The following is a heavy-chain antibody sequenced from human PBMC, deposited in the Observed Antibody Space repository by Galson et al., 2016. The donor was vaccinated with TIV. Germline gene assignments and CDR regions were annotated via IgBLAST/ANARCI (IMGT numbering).Heavy chain of an antibody. D-gene: IGHD5-18*01. Sequence: SVKVSCKASGDTFSSFVISWVRQAPGQGLEWMGGIIPLFGDAHYAQKFQGRVTTSADESTSTVYMELSGLRSGDTAMYYCAKCRNTAMDTYYYYYGLDVWGQGTTVTVSS. J-gene: IGHJ6*02. CDR3: AKCRNTAMDTYYYYYGLDV. CDR2: IIPLFGDA. CDR1: GDTFSSFV. V-gene: IGHV1-69*13.